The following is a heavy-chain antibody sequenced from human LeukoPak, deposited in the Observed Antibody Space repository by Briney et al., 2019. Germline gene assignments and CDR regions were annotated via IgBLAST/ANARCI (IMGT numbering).Heavy chain of an antibody. CDR1: GVLFSSYG. Sequence: GGSLRLSCAASGVLFSSYGMLWVRQAPGKGLNWVAVIWYDGSDKYFADSVKGRFTISRDNSKNTLYLQMNSLRAEDTAVYYCARAGDGFDIWGQGTMVTVSS. V-gene: IGHV3-33*01. CDR2: IWYDGSDK. J-gene: IGHJ3*02. CDR3: ARAGDGFDI.